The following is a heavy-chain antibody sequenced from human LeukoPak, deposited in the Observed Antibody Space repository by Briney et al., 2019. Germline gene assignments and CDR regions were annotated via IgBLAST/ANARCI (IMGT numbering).Heavy chain of an antibody. V-gene: IGHV3-30*04. Sequence: GGSLRLSCAASGFTFSSYAMHWVRQAPGKGLDWVAVISYDGSNEYHADSVKGRFTISRDNSKNTLYLQMNSLRSEDTAVYYCARETQYSSGWSDFVYWGQGTLVTVSS. CDR1: GFTFSSYA. D-gene: IGHD6-19*01. J-gene: IGHJ4*02. CDR2: ISYDGSNE. CDR3: ARETQYSSGWSDFVY.